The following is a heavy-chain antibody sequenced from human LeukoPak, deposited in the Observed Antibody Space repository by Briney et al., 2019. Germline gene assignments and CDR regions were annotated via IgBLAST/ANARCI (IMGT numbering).Heavy chain of an antibody. CDR3: ARDRYSSGWSPGYYFDY. D-gene: IGHD6-19*01. CDR2: IIPILGIA. J-gene: IGHJ4*02. Sequence: SVKVSCKASGYTFTSYDINWVRQATGQGLEWMGRIIPILGIANYAQKFQGRVTITADKSTSTAYMELSSLRSEDTAVYYCARDRYSSGWSPGYYFDYWGQGTPVTVSS. V-gene: IGHV1-69*04. CDR1: GYTFTSYD.